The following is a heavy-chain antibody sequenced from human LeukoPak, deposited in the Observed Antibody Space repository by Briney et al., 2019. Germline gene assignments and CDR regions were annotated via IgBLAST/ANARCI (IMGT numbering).Heavy chain of an antibody. CDR3: ARHKGSPYYYYYMDV. D-gene: IGHD2-15*01. J-gene: IGHJ6*03. CDR1: EYSFTSYR. CDR2: FYPGDSDT. Sequence: GDSLKISCKRSEYSFTSYRFAWVRQLPGKGLEWTGIFYPGDSDTRYNPSFKAQVTFSADKSISTAYLQWSRLKASDTAMYYCARHKGSPYYYYYMDVWGKGTTVTASS. V-gene: IGHV5-51*01.